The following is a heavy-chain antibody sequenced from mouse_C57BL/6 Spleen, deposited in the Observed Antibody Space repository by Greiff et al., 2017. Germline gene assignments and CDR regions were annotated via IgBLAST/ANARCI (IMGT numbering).Heavy chain of an antibody. CDR3: ARDFITTVVRYYFDY. CDR1: GYAFSSSW. V-gene: IGHV1-82*01. D-gene: IGHD1-1*01. Sequence: VQLQQSGPELVKPGASVKISCKASGYAFSSSWMNWVKQRPGKGLEWIGRIYPGDGDTNYNGKFKGKATLTADKSSSPAYMQLSSLTSEDSAVYFCARDFITTVVRYYFDYWGQGTTLTVSS. J-gene: IGHJ2*01. CDR2: IYPGDGDT.